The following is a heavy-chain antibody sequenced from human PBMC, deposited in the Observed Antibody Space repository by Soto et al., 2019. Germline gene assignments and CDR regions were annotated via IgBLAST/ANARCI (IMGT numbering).Heavy chain of an antibody. CDR2: ISPKSTFR. J-gene: IGHJ4*02. V-gene: IGHV3-11*06. Sequence: PWGSLRPSCATSGFPFNDYYMTWIRQAPGKGLEWLSHISPKSTFRNYADSVKGRFTISRDNTESSLFLQMNSLGVDDTAVYSCVRGGGGGLFEHWGQGVLVTVS. CDR1: GFPFNDYY. D-gene: IGHD2-21*01. CDR3: VRGGGGGLFEH.